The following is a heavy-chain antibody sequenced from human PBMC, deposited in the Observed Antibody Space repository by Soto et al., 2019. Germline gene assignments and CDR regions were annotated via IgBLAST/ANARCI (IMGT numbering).Heavy chain of an antibody. Sequence: GGSLRLSCAASGFTFSNYAIHWVRQAPGKGLEYVSGVSSNGGSTYYANSVKGRFTISRDNSKNTLYLQMGSLRAEDMVVYYCARAGGSITIFGVAHQPADADTATPRDYNYYMDVWGKGTTVTVSS. D-gene: IGHD3-3*01. V-gene: IGHV3-64*01. CDR1: GFTFSNYA. CDR3: ARAGGSITIFGVAHQPADADTATPRDYNYYMDV. CDR2: VSSNGGST. J-gene: IGHJ6*03.